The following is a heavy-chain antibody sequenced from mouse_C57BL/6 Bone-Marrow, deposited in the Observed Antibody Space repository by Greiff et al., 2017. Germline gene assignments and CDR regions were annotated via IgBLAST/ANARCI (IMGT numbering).Heavy chain of an antibody. V-gene: IGHV1-74*01. D-gene: IGHD1-3*01. Sequence: QVQLQQSGAELVKPGASVKVSCKASGYTFTSYWMHWVKQRPGQGLEWIGRIHPSDSDTNYNQKFKGKATLTVDKSSSTAYMQLSSLTSADSAVYYCAILYISTWFAYWGQGTLVTVSA. CDR2: IHPSDSDT. CDR3: AILYISTWFAY. CDR1: GYTFTSYW. J-gene: IGHJ3*01.